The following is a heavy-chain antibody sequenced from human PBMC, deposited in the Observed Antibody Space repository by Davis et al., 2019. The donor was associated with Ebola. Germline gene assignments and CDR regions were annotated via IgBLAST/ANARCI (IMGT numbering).Heavy chain of an antibody. J-gene: IGHJ4*02. D-gene: IGHD1-7*01. CDR2: ISGSGGST. V-gene: IGHV3-23*01. CDR1: GFTFSSYA. CDR3: AKDGASRTTPGIFDY. Sequence: GESLKISCAASGFTFSSYAMSWVRQAPGKGLEWVSSISGSGGSTYYADSVKGRFTISRDNSKTTLYLQMNSLRAEDTAVYYCAKDGASRTTPGIFDYWGQGTLVTVSS.